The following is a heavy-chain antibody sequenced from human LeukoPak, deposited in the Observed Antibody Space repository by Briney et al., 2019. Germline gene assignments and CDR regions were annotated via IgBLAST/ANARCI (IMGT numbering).Heavy chain of an antibody. Sequence: SVKVSCKASGGTFISYAISWVRQAPGQGLEWMGGIIPIFGTANYAQKFQGRVTITADESTSTAYMELRSLRSDDTAVYYCARDYCTNGVCYNYYYYGMDVWGQGTTVTVSS. CDR3: ARDYCTNGVCYNYYYYGMDV. CDR2: IIPIFGTA. V-gene: IGHV1-69*13. D-gene: IGHD2-8*01. J-gene: IGHJ6*02. CDR1: GGTFISYA.